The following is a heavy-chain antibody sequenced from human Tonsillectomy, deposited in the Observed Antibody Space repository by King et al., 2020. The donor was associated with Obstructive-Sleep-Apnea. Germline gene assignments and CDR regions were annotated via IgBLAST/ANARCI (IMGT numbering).Heavy chain of an antibody. CDR2: IYYSGST. V-gene: IGHV4-39*07. D-gene: IGHD5-24*01. Sequence: QLQESGPGLVKPSETLSLTCTVSGGSISSSSYYWGWIRQPPGKGLEWIGSIYYSGSTYYNPSLKSRVTISVDTSKNQFSLKLSSVTAADTAVYYCAGGSLIEMATIPPPPGTLDYWGQGTLVTVSS. CDR1: GGSISSSSYY. J-gene: IGHJ4*02. CDR3: AGGSLIEMATIPPPPGTLDY.